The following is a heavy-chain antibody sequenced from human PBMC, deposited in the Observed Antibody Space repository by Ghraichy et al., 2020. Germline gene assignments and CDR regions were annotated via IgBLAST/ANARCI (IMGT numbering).Heavy chain of an antibody. CDR3: ARSSPPGPDCSSTSCYLWLDP. D-gene: IGHD2-2*01. J-gene: IGHJ5*02. V-gene: IGHV1-69*06. CDR1: GCTFSSYA. CDR2: INPICGRA. Sequence: SVKVSCKASGCTFSSYAMNWVRQAPGQGLEWMGGINPICGRANYAQKFQGRVTITADKSTSTAYMELSSLRSEDTAGYYCARSSPPGPDCSSTSCYLWLDPWGQGTLLTVSS.